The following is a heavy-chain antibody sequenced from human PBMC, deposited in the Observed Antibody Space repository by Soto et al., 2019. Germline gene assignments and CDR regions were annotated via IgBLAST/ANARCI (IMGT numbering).Heavy chain of an antibody. CDR1: GYTFTGHY. CDR2: IGPESGAT. J-gene: IGHJ4*02. Sequence: TSGKVSCEASGYTFTGHYIHWVRQAPEQGPEWMGEIGPESGATRYPQGFQGRVTVTRDMSTTTVYMELNNLSPDDTSVYYCGRRRSGPIVVVYWGKGTPVTVSS. CDR3: GRRRSGPIVVVY. D-gene: IGHD1-26*01. V-gene: IGHV1-2*02.